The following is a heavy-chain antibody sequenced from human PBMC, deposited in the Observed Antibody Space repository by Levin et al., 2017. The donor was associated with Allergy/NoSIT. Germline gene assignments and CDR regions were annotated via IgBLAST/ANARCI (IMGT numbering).Heavy chain of an antibody. CDR2: IIPIVGTP. CDR1: GDTFSSRA. V-gene: IGHV1-69*13. CDR3: ASAPYNSASDS. Sequence: SVKVSCEASGDTFSSRAISWVRQAPGQGLEWMGGIIPIVGTPDYAQKFHGRVTITADDATTTAYMELRGLRSEDTAVYYCASAPYNSASDSWGQGTLVTVSS. D-gene: IGHD3-22*01. J-gene: IGHJ4*02.